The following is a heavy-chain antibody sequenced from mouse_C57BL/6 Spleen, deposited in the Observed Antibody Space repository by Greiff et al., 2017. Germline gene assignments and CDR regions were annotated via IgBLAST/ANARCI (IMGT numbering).Heavy chain of an antibody. D-gene: IGHD2-4*01. CDR2: IYPRDGST. CDR1: GYTFTSYD. J-gene: IGHJ3*01. V-gene: IGHV1-85*01. Sequence: QVQLQQSGPELVKPGASVKLSCKASGYTFTSYDINWVKQRPGQGLEWIGWIYPRDGSTKYNEKFKGKATLTVDTSSSTAYMELHSLTSEDSAVYVCAREGDYDYDKGFAYWGQGTLVTVSA. CDR3: AREGDYDYDKGFAY.